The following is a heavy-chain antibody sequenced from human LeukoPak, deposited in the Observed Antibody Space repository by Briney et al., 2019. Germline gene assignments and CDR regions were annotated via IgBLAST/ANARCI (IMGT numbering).Heavy chain of an antibody. J-gene: IGHJ6*02. CDR2: ISGSGGST. D-gene: IGHD4-17*01. V-gene: IGHV3-23*01. CDR3: VMPGDGDYGGPRYYYYGMDV. CDR1: GFTFSSYA. Sequence: GGSLRLSCAASGFTFSSYAMSWVRQAPGKGLEWVSAISGSGGSTYYADSVKGRFTISRDNSKNTLYLQMNSLRAEDTAVYYCVMPGDGDYGGPRYYYYGMDVWGQGTTVTVSS.